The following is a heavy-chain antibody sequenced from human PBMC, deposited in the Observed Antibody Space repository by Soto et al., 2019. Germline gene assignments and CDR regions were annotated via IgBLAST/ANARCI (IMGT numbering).Heavy chain of an antibody. CDR2: INSDGSST. Sequence: EVQLVESGGGLVQPGGSLRLSCAASGFTFSSYWMHWVRQAPGKGLVWVSRINSDGSSTSYADSVKGRFTISRDNAKNTLYLHMNSLRAEDTAVYYCARAVAVQLERKMRYYFDYWGQGTLVTVSS. CDR3: ARAVAVQLERKMRYYFDY. J-gene: IGHJ4*02. CDR1: GFTFSSYW. D-gene: IGHD1-1*01. V-gene: IGHV3-74*01.